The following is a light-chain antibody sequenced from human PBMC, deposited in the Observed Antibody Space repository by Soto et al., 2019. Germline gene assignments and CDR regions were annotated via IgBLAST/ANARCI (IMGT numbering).Light chain of an antibody. Sequence: EIVLTPSPATLSVSPGERATLSCRASQSVGSKVAWYQQKPGQAPSLLIYGASTRASGIPLRFSGSGSGTEFTLTISSLQSEDFAVYYCQQYSNWPPVTFGGGTKVDIK. CDR2: GAS. J-gene: IGKJ4*01. CDR3: QQYSNWPPVT. V-gene: IGKV3-15*01. CDR1: QSVGSK.